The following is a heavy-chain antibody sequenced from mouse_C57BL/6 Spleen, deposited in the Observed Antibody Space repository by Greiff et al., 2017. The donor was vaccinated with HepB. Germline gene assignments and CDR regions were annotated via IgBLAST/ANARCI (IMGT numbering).Heavy chain of an antibody. CDR2: ISYSGST. V-gene: IGHV3-8*01. Sequence: VQLQQSGPGLAKPSQTLSLTCSVTGYSITSDYWNWIRKFPGNKLEYMGYISYSGSTYYNPSLKSRISITRDTSKNQYYLQLNSVTTEDTATYYCAKSMITRLYYYAMDYWGQGTSVTVSS. CDR3: AKSMITRLYYYAMDY. CDR1: GYSITSDY. D-gene: IGHD2-4*01. J-gene: IGHJ4*01.